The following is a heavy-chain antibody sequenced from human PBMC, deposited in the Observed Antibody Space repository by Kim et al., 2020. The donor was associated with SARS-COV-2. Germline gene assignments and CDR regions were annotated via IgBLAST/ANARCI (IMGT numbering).Heavy chain of an antibody. CDR3: TTDEAQQRTYYDGMDV. J-gene: IGHJ6*02. CDR2: IKSKTDGGTT. D-gene: IGHD6-13*01. V-gene: IGHV3-15*01. CDR1: GFTFSNAW. Sequence: GGSLRLSCAASGFTFSNAWMSWVRQAPGKGLEWVGRIKSKTDGGTTDYAAPVKGRFTISRDDSKNTLYLQMNSLKTEDTAVYYCTTDEAQQRTYYDGMDVWGQGTTVTVSS.